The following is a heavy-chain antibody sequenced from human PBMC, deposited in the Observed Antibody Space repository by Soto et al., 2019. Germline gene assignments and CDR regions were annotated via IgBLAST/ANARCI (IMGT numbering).Heavy chain of an antibody. CDR3: ARGTRRDFRSYGYISVY. Sequence: GGSLRLSCAASGFTFSSYSMNWVRQAPGKGLEWVSYISSSSSTIYYADSVKGRFTISRDNAKNSLYLQMNSLRDEDTAVYYCARGTRRDFRSYGYISVYWGQGTLVTVSS. D-gene: IGHD5-18*01. CDR1: GFTFSSYS. J-gene: IGHJ4*02. V-gene: IGHV3-48*02. CDR2: ISSSSSTI.